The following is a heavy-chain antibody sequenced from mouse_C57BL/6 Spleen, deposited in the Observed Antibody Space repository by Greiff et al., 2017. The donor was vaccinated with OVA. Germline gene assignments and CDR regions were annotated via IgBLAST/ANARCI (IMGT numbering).Heavy chain of an antibody. CDR3: AKEIYYDYDQGGFDY. Sequence: QVQLQQPGAELVRPGTSVKLSCKASGYTFTSYWMHWVKQRPGQGLEWIGVIDPSDSYTNYNQKFKGKATLTVETSSSTAYMQLSSLTSEDSAVYYCAKEIYYDYDQGGFDYWGQGTTLTVSS. CDR1: GYTFTSYW. D-gene: IGHD2-4*01. CDR2: IDPSDSYT. J-gene: IGHJ2*01. V-gene: IGHV1-59*01.